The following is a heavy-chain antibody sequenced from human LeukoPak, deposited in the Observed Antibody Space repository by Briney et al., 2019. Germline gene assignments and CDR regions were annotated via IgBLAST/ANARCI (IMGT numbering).Heavy chain of an antibody. CDR1: GYTFTSYG. D-gene: IGHD3-10*01. Sequence: ASVKVSCKASGYTFTSYGISWVRQAPGQGLEWMGWISAYNGNTNYAQKLQGRVTMTTDTSTSTAYMELRSLRSDDTAVYYCASGPLVRGVPGIDYWGQGTLVTVSS. V-gene: IGHV1-18*04. J-gene: IGHJ4*02. CDR3: ASGPLVRGVPGIDY. CDR2: ISAYNGNT.